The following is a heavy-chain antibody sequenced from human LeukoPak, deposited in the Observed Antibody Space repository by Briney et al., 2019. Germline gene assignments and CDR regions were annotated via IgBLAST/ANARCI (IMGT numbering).Heavy chain of an antibody. Sequence: PGGSLRLSCVASGFTFSTSGMHWVRQSPGKGLDWVAFIRNDGNKYNYAESVKGRFTISRDNSKNTLYLQMNSLRAEDTAVYLCAKDALVATSHFDNWGQGTLVTVSS. CDR3: AKDALVATSHFDN. CDR2: IRNDGNKY. CDR1: GFTFSTSG. V-gene: IGHV3-30*02. J-gene: IGHJ4*02. D-gene: IGHD5-12*01.